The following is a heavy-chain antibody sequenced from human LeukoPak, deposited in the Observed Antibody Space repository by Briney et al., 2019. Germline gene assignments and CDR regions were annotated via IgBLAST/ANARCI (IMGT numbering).Heavy chain of an antibody. CDR2: IYSGGST. V-gene: IGHV3-53*01. Sequence: GRSLRLSCAASGFTVSSNYMSCARHAPGRGLEWVSVIYSGGSTYYADSVKGRFTISRDNSKNTLYLQMNSLRAEDTAVYYCARGSGLAAFDIWGQGTMVTVSS. CDR1: GFTVSSNY. J-gene: IGHJ3*02. D-gene: IGHD3-3*01. CDR3: ARGSGLAAFDI.